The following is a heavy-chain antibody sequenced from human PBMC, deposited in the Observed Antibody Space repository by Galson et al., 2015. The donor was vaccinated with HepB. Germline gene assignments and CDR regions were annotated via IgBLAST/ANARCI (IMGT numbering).Heavy chain of an antibody. V-gene: IGHV3-30*02. J-gene: IGHJ4*02. D-gene: IGHD3-9*01. Sequence: SLRLSCAVSGFTFSSYGMHWVRQAPGKGLEWVAFIRYDGSNKYYADSVKGRFTISRDISKNTLYLQLNSLRAEDTAVYYCARGDLTGYSYYFDYWGQGTLVTVSS. CDR2: IRYDGSNK. CDR1: GFTFSSYG. CDR3: ARGDLTGYSYYFDY.